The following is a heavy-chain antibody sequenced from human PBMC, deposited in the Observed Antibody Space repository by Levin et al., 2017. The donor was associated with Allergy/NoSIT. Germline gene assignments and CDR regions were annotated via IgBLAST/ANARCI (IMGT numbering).Heavy chain of an antibody. D-gene: IGHD6-13*01. J-gene: IGHJ3*02. V-gene: IGHV4-39*01. CDR3: ARGIAAAGTGPGAFDI. Sequence: SETLSLTCTVSGGSISSSSYYWGWIRQPPGKGLEWIGSIYYSGSTYYNPSLKSRVTISVDTSKNQFSLKLSFVTAADTAVYYCARGIAAAGTGPGAFDIWGQGTMVTVSS. CDR1: GGSISSSSYY. CDR2: IYYSGST.